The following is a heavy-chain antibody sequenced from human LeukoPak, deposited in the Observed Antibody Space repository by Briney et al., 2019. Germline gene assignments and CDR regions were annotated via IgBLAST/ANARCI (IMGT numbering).Heavy chain of an antibody. CDR2: ISYDGSNK. J-gene: IGHJ4*02. V-gene: IGHV3-30*04. Sequence: GGSLRLSCAASGLTFTSYAMHWVRQTPGKGLEWVAVISYDGSNKCYADSVKGRFTISRDNSRNTLYLQMNSLRAEDTAVYYCARDRHDSSDVDYWGQGTLVTVSS. CDR3: ARDRHDSSDVDY. D-gene: IGHD3-22*01. CDR1: GLTFTSYA.